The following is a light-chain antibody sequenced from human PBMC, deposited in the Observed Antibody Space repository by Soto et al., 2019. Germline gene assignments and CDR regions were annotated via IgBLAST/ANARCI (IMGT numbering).Light chain of an antibody. Sequence: ELVMTQSPATLSVSPGVRANISFRATQSITNNLALYQQRPGQAPRLLIYGASTRATGVPSRFSGSGSGTEFTLTIISLQSEDFATYYCQHFNNWPPELTVGGGTKVELK. CDR2: GAS. CDR3: QHFNNWPPELT. J-gene: IGKJ4*02. V-gene: IGKV3-15*01. CDR1: QSITNN.